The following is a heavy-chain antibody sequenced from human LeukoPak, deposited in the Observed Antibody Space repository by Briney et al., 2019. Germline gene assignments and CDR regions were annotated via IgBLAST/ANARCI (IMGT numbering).Heavy chain of an antibody. D-gene: IGHD5-18*01. CDR1: GFTVSSNY. CDR2: IYSGGST. V-gene: IGHV3-66*02. J-gene: IGHJ6*03. Sequence: GGSLRLSCAASGFTVSSNYMSWVRQAPGKGMEWVSVIYSGGSTYYADSVKGRFTISRDNSKNTLYLQMNSLRAEDTAVYYCARVQSLDTAMVPYYYYYMDVWGKGTTVTVSS. CDR3: ARVQSLDTAMVPYYYYYMDV.